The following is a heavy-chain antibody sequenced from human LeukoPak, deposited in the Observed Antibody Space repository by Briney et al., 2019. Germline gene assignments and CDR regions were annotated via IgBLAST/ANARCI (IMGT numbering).Heavy chain of an antibody. D-gene: IGHD3-3*01. J-gene: IGHJ6*02. CDR1: GYTFTSYG. CDR2: ISAYNGNT. Sequence: ASVKVSCKASGYTFTSYGISWVRQAPGHGLEWMGWISAYNGNTNYAQKLQGRVTMTTDTSTSTAYMELRSLRSDDTAVYYCARGDGVRFLEWLSYGMDVLGQGTTVTVSS. CDR3: ARGDGVRFLEWLSYGMDV. V-gene: IGHV1-18*01.